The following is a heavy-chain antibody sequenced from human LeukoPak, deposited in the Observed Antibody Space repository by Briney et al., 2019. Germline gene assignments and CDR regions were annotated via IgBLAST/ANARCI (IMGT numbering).Heavy chain of an antibody. V-gene: IGHV1-18*01. CDR3: ARGVTTDYHYYMDV. D-gene: IGHD5-18*01. Sequence: ASVKVSCKASGYIFTSYYISWVRQAPGQGLEWMGWISAYNGYTNYAQKLQGRVTMTTDASTRTAYVELMSLRSDDTAVYYCARGVTTDYHYYMDVWGKGTTVTVSS. J-gene: IGHJ6*03. CDR1: GYIFTSYY. CDR2: ISAYNGYT.